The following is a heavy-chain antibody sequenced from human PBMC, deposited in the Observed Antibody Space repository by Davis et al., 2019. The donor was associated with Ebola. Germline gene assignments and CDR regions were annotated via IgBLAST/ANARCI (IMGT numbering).Heavy chain of an antibody. Sequence: GESLKISCQGSGYSFTSYWISWVRQMPGKGLEWMGRIDPSDSYTNYSPSFQGQVTISADKSISTAYLQWSSLKASDTAMYYCARLRRDGYNHFDFWGQGTLVTVSS. CDR2: IDPSDSYT. CDR1: GYSFTSYW. D-gene: IGHD5-24*01. V-gene: IGHV5-10-1*04. CDR3: ARLRRDGYNHFDF. J-gene: IGHJ4*02.